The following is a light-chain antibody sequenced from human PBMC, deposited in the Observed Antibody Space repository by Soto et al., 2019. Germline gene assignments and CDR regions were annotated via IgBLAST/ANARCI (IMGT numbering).Light chain of an antibody. CDR3: SSYTSSSTPG. J-gene: IGLJ1*01. Sequence: QSVLTQPASVSGSPGQSITISCTGTSSDVGGYNYVSWYQQHTGKAPKLMIYDVSNRPSGVSNRFSGSKSGNTASLTISGLQAEDEADYYCSSYTSSSTPGFGTGTKLTVL. CDR1: SSDVGGYNY. CDR2: DVS. V-gene: IGLV2-14*01.